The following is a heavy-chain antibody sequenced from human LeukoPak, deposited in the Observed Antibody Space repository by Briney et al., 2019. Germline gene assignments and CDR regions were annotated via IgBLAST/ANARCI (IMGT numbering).Heavy chain of an antibody. V-gene: IGHV3-7*01. D-gene: IGHD4-17*01. CDR3: ARKTTVTNRNYYYYYGMDV. CDR2: IKQDGSEK. J-gene: IGHJ6*02. Sequence: PGGSLRLSCAASGFTFSRYGMHWVRQAPGKGLEWVANIKQDGSEKYYVDSVKGRFTISRDNAKNSLYLQMNSLRAEDTAVYYCARKTTVTNRNYYYYYGMDVWGQGTTVTVSS. CDR1: GFTFSRYG.